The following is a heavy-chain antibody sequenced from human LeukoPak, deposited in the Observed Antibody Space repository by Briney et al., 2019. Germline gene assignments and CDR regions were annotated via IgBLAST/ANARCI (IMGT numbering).Heavy chain of an antibody. Sequence: GGSLRLSCAASGFTFSSYAMSGVRQAPGKGLDWVSAISGSGGSTYYADSVKGRFTISRDNSKNTLYLQMNSLRAEDTAVYYCAVMVRGAIDWFDPWGQGTLVTVSS. CDR2: ISGSGGST. CDR3: AVMVRGAIDWFDP. D-gene: IGHD3-10*01. J-gene: IGHJ5*02. V-gene: IGHV3-23*01. CDR1: GFTFSSYA.